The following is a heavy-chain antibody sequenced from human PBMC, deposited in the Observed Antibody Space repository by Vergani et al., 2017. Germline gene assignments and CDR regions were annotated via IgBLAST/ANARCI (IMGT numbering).Heavy chain of an antibody. Sequence: QVQLVESGGGVVQPGRSLRLSCAASGFTFSSYGMHWVRQAPGKGLEWVAVIWYDGSNKYYADSVKGRFTISRDNSKNTLYLQMNSLRAEDTAVYYCARDPTRSATGPGYWGQGTLVTVSS. CDR2: IWYDGSNK. J-gene: IGHJ4*02. D-gene: IGHD1-26*01. CDR3: ARDPTRSATGPGY. CDR1: GFTFSSYG. V-gene: IGHV3-33*01.